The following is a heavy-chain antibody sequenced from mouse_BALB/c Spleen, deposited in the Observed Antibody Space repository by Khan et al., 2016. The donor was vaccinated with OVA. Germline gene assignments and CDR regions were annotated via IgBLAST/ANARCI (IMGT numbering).Heavy chain of an antibody. CDR2: VSYSGNT. CDR1: GFSITSDYA. V-gene: IGHV3-2*02. CDR3: ARIYGGDFDY. Sequence: EVQLKQSGPGLVKPSQSLSLTCTVTGFSITSDYAWNWIRQFPGNRLEWMGFVSYSGNTNYNPSLRSRFSITRDTSKNQFFLQLNSVTSEDTATYYCARIYGGDFDYWGQGTTLTVSS. D-gene: IGHD1-1*01. J-gene: IGHJ2*01.